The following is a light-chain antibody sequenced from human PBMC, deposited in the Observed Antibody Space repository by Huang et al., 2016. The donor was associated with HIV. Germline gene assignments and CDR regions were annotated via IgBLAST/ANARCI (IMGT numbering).Light chain of an antibody. Sequence: DIQMTQSPSSLSASVGDRVTITCQASQDISNYLNWYQQKPGKAPKVLIYAASNLETGVPSRFSGSGSGTDFTFTISSLQPGDIATYYCQQYDNLPWTFGQGTKVEIK. CDR2: AAS. CDR3: QQYDNLPWT. CDR1: QDISNY. J-gene: IGKJ1*01. V-gene: IGKV1-33*01.